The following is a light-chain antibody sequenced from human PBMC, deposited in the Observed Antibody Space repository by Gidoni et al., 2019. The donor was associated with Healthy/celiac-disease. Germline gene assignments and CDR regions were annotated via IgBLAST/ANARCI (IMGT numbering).Light chain of an antibody. J-gene: IGKJ4*01. CDR2: GAS. CDR1: QSVSSSY. Sequence: IVLTQSPGTLSLSPGERATLSCRASQSVSSSYLAWYQQKPGQAPRLLIYGASSRATGIPDRFSGSGSGTDFTLTISRLEPEDCAVYYCQQYGSSPALTFGGGTKVEIK. V-gene: IGKV3-20*01. CDR3: QQYGSSPALT.